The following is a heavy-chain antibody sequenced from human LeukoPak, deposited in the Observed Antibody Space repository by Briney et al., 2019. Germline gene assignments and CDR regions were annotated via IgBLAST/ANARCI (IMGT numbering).Heavy chain of an antibody. CDR1: GFTFSSSW. J-gene: IGHJ4*02. Sequence: GGSLRLSCAASGFTFSSSWMHWVRQAPGKGLVWVSLISTDGSSTSYADSVKGRFTISIDNAKTTVYLQMNGLRAEDTALYYCTRGLAYWGQGTLVTVSS. CDR2: ISTDGSST. V-gene: IGHV3-74*01. D-gene: IGHD3-16*01. CDR3: TRGLAY.